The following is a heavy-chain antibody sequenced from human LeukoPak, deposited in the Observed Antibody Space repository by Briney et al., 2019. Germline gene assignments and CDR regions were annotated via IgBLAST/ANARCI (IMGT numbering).Heavy chain of an antibody. CDR1: GFTFGDYA. CDR2: IRSKAYGGTT. Sequence: PGGSLRLSCTASGFTFGDYAMSWVRQAPGKGLEWVGFIRSKAYGGTTEYAASVKGRFTISRDDSKSIAYLQMNSLKTEDTAVYYCTRDRGGCSSTSCYTSHYMDVWGKGTTVTVSS. V-gene: IGHV3-49*04. CDR3: TRDRGGCSSTSCYTSHYMDV. J-gene: IGHJ6*03. D-gene: IGHD2-2*02.